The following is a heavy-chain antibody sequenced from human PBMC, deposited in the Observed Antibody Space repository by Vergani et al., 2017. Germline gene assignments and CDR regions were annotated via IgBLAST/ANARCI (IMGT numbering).Heavy chain of an antibody. CDR2: IKRKIDGGRT. CDR3: STVGHIAVPDL. D-gene: IGHD6-19*01. V-gene: IGHV3-15*01. J-gene: IGHJ4*02. CDR1: GFTFSNAW. Sequence: EVQLVESGGGIVKPGGSLRLSCVASGFTFSNAWMSWVRQGPGKGLEWVGRIKRKIDGGRTDYATPVKGRFTISRDDSENTLFLQMDSLKIEDTAVYFCSTVGHIAVPDLWGQGTLVTVSS.